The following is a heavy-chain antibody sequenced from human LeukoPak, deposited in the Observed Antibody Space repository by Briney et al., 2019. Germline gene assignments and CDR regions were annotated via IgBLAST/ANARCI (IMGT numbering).Heavy chain of an antibody. CDR1: GFTVSSNY. CDR2: IYSGGNT. V-gene: IGHV3-53*01. Sequence: GGSLRLSCAASGFTVSSNYMSWVRQAPGKGLEWVSVIYSGGNTYYADSVKGRFTISRDNSKNTLYLQMNSLRAEDTAVYYCAREGYCSGGSCDRGLDYWGQGTLVTVSS. D-gene: IGHD2-15*01. J-gene: IGHJ4*02. CDR3: AREGYCSGGSCDRGLDY.